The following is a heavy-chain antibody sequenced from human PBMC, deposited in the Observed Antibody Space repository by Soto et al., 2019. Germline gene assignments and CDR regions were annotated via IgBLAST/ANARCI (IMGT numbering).Heavy chain of an antibody. CDR3: ARDSDYSDYGDAFYI. J-gene: IGHJ3*02. D-gene: IGHD4-17*01. Sequence: GGALRLSCAASGFTFSSYWMSWLRQVPGKGLEGVANIKQDGSEKYYVGSVKGLFTISRDNAKNSLYLQMNSLRAEDTAVYYCARDSDYSDYGDAFYIWGQGTMVTVSS. V-gene: IGHV3-7*01. CDR2: IKQDGSEK. CDR1: GFTFSSYW.